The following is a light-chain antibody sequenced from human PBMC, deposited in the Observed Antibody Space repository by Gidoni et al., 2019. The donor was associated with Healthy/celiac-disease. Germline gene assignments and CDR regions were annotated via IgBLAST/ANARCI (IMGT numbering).Light chain of an antibody. CDR3: QQYYNLPRPFT. V-gene: IGKV1-33*01. Sequence: DIKMTQSPSSLSASVGDRVTISCQESQDISNYFNWYQQKQGKATKLLINDASNLETGVQSRFSGSGSGTDFTFTISSLQPEDIATYYCQQYYNLPRPFTFGHGTKVDIK. CDR1: QDISNY. CDR2: DAS. J-gene: IGKJ3*01.